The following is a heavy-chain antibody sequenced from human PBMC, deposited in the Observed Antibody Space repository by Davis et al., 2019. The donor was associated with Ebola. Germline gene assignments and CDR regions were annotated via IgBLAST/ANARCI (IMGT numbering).Heavy chain of an antibody. V-gene: IGHV5-51*01. J-gene: IGHJ5*02. CDR3: ARHRRSSPEWFDP. Sequence: GESLNISCKGSGYSFTCYWIGWVRQMPGKGLEWMGIIYPCDTDTRYSPSFQGQVTISADKSISTAYLQWSSLKASDTAMYYCARHRRSSPEWFDPWGQGTLVTVSS. CDR1: GYSFTCYW. CDR2: IYPCDTDT. D-gene: IGHD1-14*01.